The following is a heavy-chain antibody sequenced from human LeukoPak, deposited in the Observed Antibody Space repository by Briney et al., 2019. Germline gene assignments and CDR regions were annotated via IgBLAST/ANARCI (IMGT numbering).Heavy chain of an antibody. CDR2: IYYSGST. J-gene: IGHJ4*02. Sequence: PSETLSLTCTVSGGSISSDYWSWIRQPPGKGLEWSGYIYYSGSTNYNPSLKSRVTISVDTSKNQFSLKLSSVTAADTAVYYCASLNYDTLDYWGQGTVVTVSS. CDR1: GGSISSDY. V-gene: IGHV4-59*01. CDR3: ASLNYDTLDY. D-gene: IGHD3-22*01.